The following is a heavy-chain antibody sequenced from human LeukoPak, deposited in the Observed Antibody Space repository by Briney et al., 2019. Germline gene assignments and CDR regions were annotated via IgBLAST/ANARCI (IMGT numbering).Heavy chain of an antibody. Sequence: VASVKVSCKASGGTFSSYAISWVRQAPGQGLEWMGWISTYNGNTNYAQKFQGRVTMTTDTSTSTAYMELRSLRSDDTAVYYCARERGGDSGSYHPTDYWGQGTLVTVSS. CDR3: ARERGGDSGSYHPTDY. V-gene: IGHV1-18*01. CDR2: ISTYNGNT. J-gene: IGHJ4*02. CDR1: GGTFSSYA. D-gene: IGHD1-26*01.